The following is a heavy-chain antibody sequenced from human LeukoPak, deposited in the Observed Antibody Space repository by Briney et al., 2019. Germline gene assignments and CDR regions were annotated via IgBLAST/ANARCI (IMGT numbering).Heavy chain of an antibody. D-gene: IGHD2-2*01. Sequence: RASETLSLTCTVSGGSISNYYWSWIRQPPGKGLVWIGYSYSSGSTNYNPSLKSRVTISVDPSKNPFSLKLDSVTAADTAVYYCARDRSRAPHCTSTSCPPFPQYYFDYWGQGTLVTVSS. CDR3: ARDRSRAPHCTSTSCPPFPQYYFDY. CDR2: SYSSGST. J-gene: IGHJ4*02. V-gene: IGHV4-59*01. CDR1: GGSISNYY.